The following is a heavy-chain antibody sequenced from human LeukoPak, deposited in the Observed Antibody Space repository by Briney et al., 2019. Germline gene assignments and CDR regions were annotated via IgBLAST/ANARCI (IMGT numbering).Heavy chain of an antibody. CDR2: INGDGRST. CDR1: GFTFSTSW. D-gene: IGHD1-26*01. Sequence: PGGSLRLSCAASGFTFSTSWMHWVRQAPGKGLVWVSRINGDGRSTRYADSVKGRFTISRDNAKNTLYLQMNSLRAEDTAVYYCARGGSYHSDYWGQGTLVTVSS. J-gene: IGHJ4*02. V-gene: IGHV3-74*01. CDR3: ARGGSYHSDY.